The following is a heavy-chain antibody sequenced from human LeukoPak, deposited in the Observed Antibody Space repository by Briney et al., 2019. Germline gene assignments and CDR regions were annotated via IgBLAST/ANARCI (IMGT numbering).Heavy chain of an antibody. CDR3: VREYRGGYFDF. V-gene: IGHV1-46*03. CDR2: VYPSAGTS. J-gene: IGHJ4*02. D-gene: IGHD1-26*01. Sequence: ASVKVSCKASVYIFTSYYMHWVRQAPGQGLEGLGVVYPSAGTSDPAQRLRARITLSDDTSTSTAYMELRSLKSEGTAIYFCVREYRGGYFDFWGQGTLVTVSS. CDR1: VYIFTSYY.